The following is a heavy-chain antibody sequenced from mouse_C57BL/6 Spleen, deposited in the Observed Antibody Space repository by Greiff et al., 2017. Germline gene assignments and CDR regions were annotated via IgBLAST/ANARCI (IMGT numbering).Heavy chain of an antibody. J-gene: IGHJ3*01. Sequence: QVQLQQPGAELVKPGASVKLSCKASGYTFTSYWMHWVKQRPGQGLEWIGMIHPNSGSTNYNEKFKSKATLTVDKSSSTAYMQLSSLTSEDSAVYYCARGLTTVVATDAYWGQGTLVTVSA. V-gene: IGHV1-64*01. D-gene: IGHD1-1*01. CDR1: GYTFTSYW. CDR3: ARGLTTVVATDAY. CDR2: IHPNSGST.